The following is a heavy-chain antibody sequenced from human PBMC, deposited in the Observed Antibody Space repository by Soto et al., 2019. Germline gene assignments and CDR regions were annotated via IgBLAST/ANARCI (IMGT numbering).Heavy chain of an antibody. CDR3: ARGSSSSGRAFDI. J-gene: IGHJ3*02. CDR2: INPNSGGT. CDR1: GYTFTGYY. D-gene: IGHD6-6*01. V-gene: IGHV1-2*02. Sequence: ASVKVSCKASGYTFTGYYMHWVRQAPGQGLEWMGWINPNSGGTNYAQKFQGRVTMTRDTSISTAYMELSRLRSDDTAVYYCARGSSSSGRAFDIWGQGTMVTVSS.